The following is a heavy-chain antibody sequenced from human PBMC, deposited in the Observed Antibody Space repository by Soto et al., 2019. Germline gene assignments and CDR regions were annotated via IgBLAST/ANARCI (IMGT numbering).Heavy chain of an antibody. J-gene: IGHJ5*02. CDR3: ARLISVTLRSGYVFRNWFDP. CDR2: IYYSGST. D-gene: IGHD5-18*01. V-gene: IGHV4-39*01. Sequence: SETLSLTCTVSGGSISSSSYYWGWIRQRPGKGLEWIGSIYYSGSTYYNPSLKSRVTISVDTSKNQFSLKLSSVTAADTAVYYCARLISVTLRSGYVFRNWFDPWGQGTLVTVSS. CDR1: GGSISSSSYY.